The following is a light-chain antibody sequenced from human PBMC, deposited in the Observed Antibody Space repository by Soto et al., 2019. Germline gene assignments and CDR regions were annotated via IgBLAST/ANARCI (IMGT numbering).Light chain of an antibody. CDR1: SSDIGDYNS. V-gene: IGLV2-8*01. J-gene: IGLJ2*01. CDR3: SSSAGSNNLV. Sequence: QSALTQPPSASGSPRLSVTISCTGTSSDIGDYNSVSWYQQCPGKAPKLMIYEVTKRPSGVPDRFSGSKSGNTASLTVSGLQAEDEADYYCSSSAGSNNLVFGGGTKLTVL. CDR2: EVT.